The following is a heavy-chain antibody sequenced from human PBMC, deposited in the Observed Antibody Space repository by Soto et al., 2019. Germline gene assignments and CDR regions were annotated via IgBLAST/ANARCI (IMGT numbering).Heavy chain of an antibody. CDR2: IIPIFGTA. Sequence: SVKVSCKASEDTFRNYAISWVRQAPGQGLEWMGGIIPIFGTANYAQKFQGRVTITADTSANTVYLELSSLRSEDTAVYYCASTTYDTSAYYSWYLGLWGRGTLVTVSS. V-gene: IGHV1-69*06. CDR3: ASTTYDTSAYYSWYLGL. J-gene: IGHJ2*01. D-gene: IGHD3-22*01. CDR1: EDTFRNYA.